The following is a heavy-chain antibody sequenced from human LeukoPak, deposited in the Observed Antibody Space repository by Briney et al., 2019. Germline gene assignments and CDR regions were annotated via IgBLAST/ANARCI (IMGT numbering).Heavy chain of an antibody. CDR2: IIPIFGTA. J-gene: IGHJ4*02. Sequence: SVTVSCKASGGTFSSYAISWVRQAPGQGLEWMGGIIPIFGTANYAQKFQGRVTITTDESTSTAYMELSSLRSEDTAVYYCASSEGFYDILTGYDYWGQGTLVTVSS. CDR1: GGTFSSYA. D-gene: IGHD3-9*01. CDR3: ASSEGFYDILTGYDY. V-gene: IGHV1-69*05.